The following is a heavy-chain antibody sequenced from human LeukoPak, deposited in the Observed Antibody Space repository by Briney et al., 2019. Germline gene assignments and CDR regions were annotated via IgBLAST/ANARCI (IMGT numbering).Heavy chain of an antibody. CDR1: GGSISSYY. CDR3: AGGGSKYYYSGMDV. CDR2: ISYSGST. D-gene: IGHD3-16*01. J-gene: IGHJ6*02. V-gene: IGHV4-59*01. Sequence: PSETLSLTCTVSGGSISSYYWSWIRQPPGKGLEWIGYISYSGSTNYNPSLKSRVTISVETSKNQFSLKLRSVTDADTAVYYCAGGGSKYYYSGMDVWGQGTTVSVSS.